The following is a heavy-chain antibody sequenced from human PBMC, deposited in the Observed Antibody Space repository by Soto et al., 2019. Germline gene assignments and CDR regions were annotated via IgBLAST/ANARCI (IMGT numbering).Heavy chain of an antibody. V-gene: IGHV3-23*01. J-gene: IGHJ4*02. CDR1: GFTLSSYT. D-gene: IGHD6-13*01. CDR3: AKPVAGTGIRDFDY. CDR2: VSGSGGTT. Sequence: GGSLRLSCVASGFTLSSYTMSWVRQAPGKGLEWVSAVSGSGGTTYYADSVKGRFTISRDNSKNTLYLQVNSLRAEDTAVYYCAKPVAGTGIRDFDYWGQGTLVTVSS.